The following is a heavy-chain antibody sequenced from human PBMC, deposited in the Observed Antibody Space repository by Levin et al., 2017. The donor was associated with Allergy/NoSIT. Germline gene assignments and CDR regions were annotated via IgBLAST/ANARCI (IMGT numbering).Heavy chain of an antibody. J-gene: IGHJ3*02. CDR3: ARAEYSSNAFDI. CDR2: IYYSGST. V-gene: IGHV4-31*03. Sequence: SETLSLTCTVSGGSISSGGYYWSWIRQHPGKGLEWIGYIYYSGSTYYNPSLKSRVTISVDTSKNQFSLKLSSVTAADTAVYYCARAEYSSNAFDIWGQGTMVTVSS. CDR1: GGSISSGGYY. D-gene: IGHD5-18*01.